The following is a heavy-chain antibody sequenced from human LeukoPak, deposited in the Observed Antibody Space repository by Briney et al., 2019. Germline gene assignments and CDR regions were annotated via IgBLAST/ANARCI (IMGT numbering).Heavy chain of an antibody. CDR2: ISYDGSNK. V-gene: IGHV3-30-3*01. Sequence: GGSLRLSCAASGFTFSSYAMHWVRQAPGKGLEWVAVISYDGSNKYYADSVKGRFTISRDNSKNTLYLQMNSLRAEDTAVYYCAKGWDYYDSSGRDFDYWGQGALVTVSS. J-gene: IGHJ4*02. CDR3: AKGWDYYDSSGRDFDY. D-gene: IGHD3-22*01. CDR1: GFTFSSYA.